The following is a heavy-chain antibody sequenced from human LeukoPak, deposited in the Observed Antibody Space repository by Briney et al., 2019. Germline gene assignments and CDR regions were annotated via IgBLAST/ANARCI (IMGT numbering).Heavy chain of an antibody. CDR1: GFTFSSYA. Sequence: PGGSLRLSCAASGFTFSSYAMSWVRQAPGKGLEWVSAISGSGGSTYYADSVKGRFTISRDNSKNTLYLQMNSLRAEDTAVYYCAKGIGYYYDSSGYYEPDYWGQGTLVTVSS. J-gene: IGHJ4*02. D-gene: IGHD3-22*01. CDR2: ISGSGGST. V-gene: IGHV3-23*01. CDR3: AKGIGYYYDSSGYYEPDY.